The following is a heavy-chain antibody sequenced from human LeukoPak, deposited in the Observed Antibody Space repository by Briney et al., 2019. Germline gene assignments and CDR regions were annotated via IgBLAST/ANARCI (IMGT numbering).Heavy chain of an antibody. D-gene: IGHD1-26*01. CDR3: ARASEEWELLQTYFDY. CDR1: GFTFSSYN. J-gene: IGHJ4*02. CDR2: ISSSSSYI. V-gene: IGHV3-21*01. Sequence: GGSLRLSCAASGFTFSSYNLHWVRQAPGKGLEWVSSISSSSSYIYYADSVKGRFTISRDNAKNSLYLQMNSLRAEDTAVYYCARASEEWELLQTYFDYWGQGTLVTVSS.